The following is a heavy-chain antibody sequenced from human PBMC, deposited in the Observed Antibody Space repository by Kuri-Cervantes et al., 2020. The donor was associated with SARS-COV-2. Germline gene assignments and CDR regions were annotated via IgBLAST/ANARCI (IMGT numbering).Heavy chain of an antibody. D-gene: IGHD5-18*01. Sequence: LSLTCAASGFTFSNAWMSWVRQAPGKGLVWVSRINSDGSSTSYADSVKGRFTISRDNAKNTLYLQMNSLRAEDTAVYYCARGGGYSYGLLVYYYMDVWGKGTTVTVSS. CDR3: ARGGGYSYGLLVYYYMDV. J-gene: IGHJ6*03. CDR2: INSDGSST. CDR1: GFTFSNAW. V-gene: IGHV3-74*01.